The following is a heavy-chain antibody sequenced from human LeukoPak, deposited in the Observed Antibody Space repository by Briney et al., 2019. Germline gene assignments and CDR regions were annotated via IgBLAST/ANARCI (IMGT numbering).Heavy chain of an antibody. CDR1: GGTFSSYA. V-gene: IGHV1-69*13. J-gene: IGHJ4*02. Sequence: SVKVSCKASGGTFSSYAISWVRQAPGQGLEWMGGIIPIFGTANYAQKFQGRVTITADESTSTAYMELSSLTSEDTAVYDCARDLYYYGSGSFQDYWGQGTLVTVSS. CDR2: IIPIFGTA. CDR3: ARDLYYYGSGSFQDY. D-gene: IGHD3-10*01.